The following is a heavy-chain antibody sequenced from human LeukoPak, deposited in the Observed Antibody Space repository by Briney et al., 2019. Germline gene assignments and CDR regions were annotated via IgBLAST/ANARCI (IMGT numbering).Heavy chain of an antibody. J-gene: IGHJ4*02. CDR1: GFTFSTFA. CDR3: ARDNSPGRITMVRGVTPDY. V-gene: IGHV3-48*04. Sequence: GGSLRLSCAASGFTFSTFAMIWVRQPPGKGLEWVSYISSSGSTIYYADSVKGRFTISRDNAKNSLYLQMNSLRAEDTAVYYCARDNSPGRITMVRGVTPDYWGQGTLVTVSS. CDR2: ISSSGSTI. D-gene: IGHD3-10*01.